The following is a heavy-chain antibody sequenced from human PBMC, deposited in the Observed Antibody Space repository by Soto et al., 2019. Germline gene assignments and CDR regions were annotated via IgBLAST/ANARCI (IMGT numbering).Heavy chain of an antibody. CDR2: IDYSGST. D-gene: IGHD5-12*01. V-gene: IGHV4-59*01. CDR1: GGSISRYY. CDR3: ARDSKRGYSGYDKLDY. J-gene: IGHJ4*02. Sequence: SETLSLTCSISGGSISRYYWSWIRQPPGKGLEWIGYIDYSGSTNYNPSLKSLVTISVDTSKNQFSLKLSSVTAADTAVYYCARDSKRGYSGYDKLDYWGQGTLVTVSS.